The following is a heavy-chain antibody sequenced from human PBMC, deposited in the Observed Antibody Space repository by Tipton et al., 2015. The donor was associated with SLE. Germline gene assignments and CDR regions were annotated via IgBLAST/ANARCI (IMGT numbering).Heavy chain of an antibody. Sequence: TLSLTCTVSGGSISSGGYYWSWIRQHPGKGLEWIGYIYYSGSTHYNPSLKSRVTISVDTSKNRFSLKLSSVTAADAAVYYCARYRAAGYFDYWGQGTLVTVSS. D-gene: IGHD6-13*01. CDR3: ARYRAAGYFDY. V-gene: IGHV4-31*03. CDR1: GGSISSGGYY. J-gene: IGHJ4*02. CDR2: IYYSGST.